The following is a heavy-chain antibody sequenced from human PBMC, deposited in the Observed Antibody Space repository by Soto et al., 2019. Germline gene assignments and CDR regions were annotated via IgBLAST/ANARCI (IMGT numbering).Heavy chain of an antibody. Sequence: RGSLRLSCVASGFTFSDYYMSWIRQAPGKGLEYISYISSSSGSTNYADSVKGRFTISRDNAKNSLYLQMSSLRAEDTAVYYCARDRGGYDRLYYYHGMDVWGQGTTVTAPQ. CDR3: ARDRGGYDRLYYYHGMDV. CDR2: ISSSSGST. J-gene: IGHJ6*01. CDR1: GFTFSDYY. D-gene: IGHD5-12*01. V-gene: IGHV3-11*06.